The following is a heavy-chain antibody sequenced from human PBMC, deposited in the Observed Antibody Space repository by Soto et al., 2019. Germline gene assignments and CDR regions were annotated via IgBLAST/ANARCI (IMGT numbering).Heavy chain of an antibody. V-gene: IGHV3-66*01. Sequence: PGGSLRLSCAASGFTVSTNYVSWVRQAPGKGLEWVSVMYSSGYTYYADSVKGRFTISRDNSKNILYLQMNSLRAEDTAVFYCAGGPAKQHFEYWGQGTLVTVSS. CDR1: GFTVSTNY. J-gene: IGHJ4*02. CDR2: MYSSGYT. CDR3: AGGPAKQHFEY. D-gene: IGHD2-15*01.